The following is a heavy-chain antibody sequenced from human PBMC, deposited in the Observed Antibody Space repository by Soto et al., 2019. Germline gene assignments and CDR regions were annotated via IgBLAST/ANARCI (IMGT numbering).Heavy chain of an antibody. V-gene: IGHV1-69*13. CDR2: IIPIFGTA. CDR1: GGTFSSYA. CDR3: AYTTTVVTNNWFDP. J-gene: IGHJ5*02. D-gene: IGHD4-17*01. Sequence: SVKVSCKASGGTFSSYAISGVRQAPGQGLEWTGGIIPIFGTANYAQKFQGRVTITADESTSTAYMELSSLRSEDTAVYYCAYTTTVVTNNWFDPWGQGTLVTVSS.